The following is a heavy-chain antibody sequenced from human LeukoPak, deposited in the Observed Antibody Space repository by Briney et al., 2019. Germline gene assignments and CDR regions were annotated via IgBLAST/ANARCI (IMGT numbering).Heavy chain of an antibody. CDR3: AGRGHRYSRD. CDR1: GDSVSSGY. D-gene: IGHD2-15*01. V-gene: IGHV4-4*09. J-gene: IGHJ1*01. CDR2: IQDTGIT. Sequence: PSETLSPTYNVSGDSVSSGYWSWIGQSPGKGLEWIGFIQDTGITDYNPSLKSRLLMSLDTSRNQFSLNLRSVTAADTAVYYCAGRGHRYSRDWGQGILVTISS.